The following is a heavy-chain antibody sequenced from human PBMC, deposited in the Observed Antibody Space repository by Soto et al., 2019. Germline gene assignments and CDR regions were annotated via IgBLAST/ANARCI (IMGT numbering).Heavy chain of an antibody. CDR3: AKTGGGGWYAGFDY. CDR2: ISGNGGTT. CDR1: GFTFRNYA. J-gene: IGHJ4*02. Sequence: GGSLRLSCTASGFTFRNYAMSWVRQAPGKGLQWVSAISGNGGTTYYADSVKGRFTLSRDNFKDTLYLQMNSLRTEDTAVYYCAKTGGGGWYAGFDYWGQGTLVTVSS. V-gene: IGHV3-23*01. D-gene: IGHD6-19*01.